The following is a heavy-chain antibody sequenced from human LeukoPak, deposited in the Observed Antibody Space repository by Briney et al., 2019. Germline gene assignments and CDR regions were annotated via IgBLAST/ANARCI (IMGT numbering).Heavy chain of an antibody. CDR3: ARGGTTVVTPGVY. D-gene: IGHD4-23*01. J-gene: IGHJ4*02. V-gene: IGHV1-2*02. CDR2: INPNSGGT. Sequence: ASVKVSCKASGYTFTGYYMHWVRQAPGQGLEWMGWINPNSGGTNYAQKLQGRVTMTTDTSTSTAYMELRSLRSDDTAVYYCARGGTTVVTPGVYWGQGTLVTVSS. CDR1: GYTFTGYY.